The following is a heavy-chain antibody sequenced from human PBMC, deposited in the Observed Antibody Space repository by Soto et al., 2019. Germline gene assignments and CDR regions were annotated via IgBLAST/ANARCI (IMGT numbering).Heavy chain of an antibody. J-gene: IGHJ4*02. CDR2: ISPDGHDR. V-gene: IGHV3-7*01. CDR3: ANPSRDTSPDF. Sequence: PGGSLRLSCAASGFTFSSYAMTWLRQDPGKGLEGVAHISPDGHDRLYVDSVRGRFTVSRDNTENSLYLQMNFLRVEDTAVYYCANPSRDTSPDFWGRGTLVTVSS. CDR1: GFTFSSYA. D-gene: IGHD3-10*01.